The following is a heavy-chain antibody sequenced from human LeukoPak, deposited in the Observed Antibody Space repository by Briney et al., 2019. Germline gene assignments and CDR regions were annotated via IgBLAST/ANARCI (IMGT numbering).Heavy chain of an antibody. J-gene: IGHJ4*02. Sequence: GGSLRLSCAASGFTFSSYGMHWVRQAPGKGLEWVAVIWYDGSNKYYADSVKGRFTISRDNSKNTLYLQMNSLRAADTAVYYCARDPYYSDSSGYYDYWGQGTLVTVSS. V-gene: IGHV3-33*01. CDR1: GFTFSSYG. D-gene: IGHD3-22*01. CDR3: ARDPYYSDSSGYYDY. CDR2: IWYDGSNK.